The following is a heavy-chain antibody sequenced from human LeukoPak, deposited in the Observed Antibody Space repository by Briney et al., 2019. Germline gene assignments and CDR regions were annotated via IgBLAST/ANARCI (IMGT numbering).Heavy chain of an antibody. D-gene: IGHD1-26*01. J-gene: IGHJ6*02. CDR3: ARWGGSYLGYYHGMDV. CDR1: GGSISSYY. V-gene: IGHV4-59*01. Sequence: SETLSLTCTVSGGSISSYYWSWIRQPPGKGLEWIGYIYYSGSTNYNPSLKSRVTISVDTSKNQFSLKLSSVTAADTAVYYCARWGGSYLGYYHGMDVWGQGTTVTVSS. CDR2: IYYSGST.